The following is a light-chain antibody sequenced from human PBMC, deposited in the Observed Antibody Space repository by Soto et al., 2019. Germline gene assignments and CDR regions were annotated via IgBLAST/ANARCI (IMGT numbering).Light chain of an antibody. Sequence: QSALTQPASVSGSPGQSITISCTGTSSDVGSYTLVSWYQQHPGKAPKLIIFDVDKRPSGVPDRFSGSKSGNTASLTISGLQAEDEADYYCCSYAGSSWIFGGGTKVTVL. CDR3: CSYAGSSWI. CDR2: DVD. J-gene: IGLJ2*01. V-gene: IGLV2-23*02. CDR1: SSDVGSYTL.